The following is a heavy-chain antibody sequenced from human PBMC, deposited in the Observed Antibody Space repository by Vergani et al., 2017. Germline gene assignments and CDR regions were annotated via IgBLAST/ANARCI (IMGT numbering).Heavy chain of an antibody. J-gene: IGHJ4*02. D-gene: IGHD3-10*01. CDR1: GASVNSYY. CDR3: ARSRIYYGAGSPDY. V-gene: IGHV4-59*02. Sequence: QVKLQESGPGLVKPSETLSLTCTVSGASVNSYYWSWIRPPPGNGLEWMGYVSFRGDTLYDPSVKGRMTISLNTSSNQFSLYLTSLTAADTAVYYCARSRIYYGAGSPDYWGQGTLVTVSS. CDR2: VSFRGDT.